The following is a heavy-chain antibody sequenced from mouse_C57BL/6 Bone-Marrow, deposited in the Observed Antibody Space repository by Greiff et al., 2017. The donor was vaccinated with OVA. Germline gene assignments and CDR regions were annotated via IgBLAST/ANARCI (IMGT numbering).Heavy chain of an antibody. V-gene: IGHV1-50*01. CDR2: IDPSDSYT. CDR1: GYTFTSYW. CDR3: ATYYYGSSSAWCAY. J-gene: IGHJ3*01. D-gene: IGHD1-1*01. Sequence: QVQLQQPGAELVKPGASVKLSCKASGYTFTSYWMQWVKQRPGQGLEWIGEIDPSDSYTNYNQKFKGKATLTVDTSSSTAYMQLSSLTSEDSAVYYCATYYYGSSSAWCAYWGQGTLVTVSA.